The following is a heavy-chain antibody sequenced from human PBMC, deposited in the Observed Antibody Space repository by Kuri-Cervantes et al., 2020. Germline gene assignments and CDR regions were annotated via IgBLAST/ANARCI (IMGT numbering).Heavy chain of an antibody. V-gene: IGHV3-7*01. CDR3: ARDSAALHLLTLDY. D-gene: IGHD6-13*01. CDR1: GFTFSNSW. Sequence: LSLTCAASGFTFSNSWMNWVRQAPGKGLEWVAHIKEDGSDKYYVDSVKGRFTISRDNAKNSLYLQMNSLRAEDTAVYYCARDSAALHLLTLDYWGQGTLVTVSS. CDR2: IKEDGSDK. J-gene: IGHJ4*02.